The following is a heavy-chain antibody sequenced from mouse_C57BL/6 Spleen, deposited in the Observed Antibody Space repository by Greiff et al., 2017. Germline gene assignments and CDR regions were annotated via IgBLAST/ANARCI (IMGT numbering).Heavy chain of an antibody. J-gene: IGHJ3*01. CDR1: GYTFTSYW. CDR3: ARDDYDGY. V-gene: IGHV1-50*01. Sequence: QVQLQQPGAELVKPGASVKLSCKASGYTFTSYWMQWVQQRPGQGLEWIGEIDPSDSYTNYNQKFKGKATLTVDTSSSTAYMQLSSLTAEDSAVYYCARDDYDGYWGQGTLVTVSA. CDR2: IDPSDSYT. D-gene: IGHD2-4*01.